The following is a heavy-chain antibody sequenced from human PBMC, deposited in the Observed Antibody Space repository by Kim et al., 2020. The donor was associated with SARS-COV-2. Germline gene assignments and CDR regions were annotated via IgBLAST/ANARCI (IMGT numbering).Heavy chain of an antibody. V-gene: IGHV3-33*01. CDR3: AREYSGYDYYYYGMDV. CDR2: IWYDGSNK. CDR1: GFTFSSYG. D-gene: IGHD5-12*01. J-gene: IGHJ6*02. Sequence: GGSLRLSCAASGFTFSSYGMHWVRQAPGKGLEWVAVIWYDGSNKYYADSVKGRFTISRDNSKNTLYLQMNSLRAEDTAVYYCAREYSGYDYYYYGMDVWGQGTTVTVSS.